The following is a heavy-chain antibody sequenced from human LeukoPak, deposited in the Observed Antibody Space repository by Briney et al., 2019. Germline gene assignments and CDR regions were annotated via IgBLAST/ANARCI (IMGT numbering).Heavy chain of an antibody. Sequence: PGGSLRLSCAASGFTFSSYGMHWVRQAPGKGLEWVAVIWYDGSNKYYADSVKGRLTISRDNCKNTLYLQMNSLRAEDTAVYYCAKDAQDYYYYYMDVWGKGTTVTVSS. CDR1: GFTFSSYG. CDR3: AKDAQDYYYYYMDV. J-gene: IGHJ6*03. CDR2: IWYDGSNK. V-gene: IGHV3-33*06.